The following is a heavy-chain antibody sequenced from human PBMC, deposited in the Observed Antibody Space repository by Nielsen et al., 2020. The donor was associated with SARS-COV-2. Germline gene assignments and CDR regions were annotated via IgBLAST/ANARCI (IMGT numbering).Heavy chain of an antibody. J-gene: IGHJ4*02. V-gene: IGHV4-30-4*01. CDR3: ARHDYGDYVDY. D-gene: IGHD4-17*01. CDR1: GGSISSGDYY. CDR2: IYYSGST. Sequence: SCTVSGGSISSGDYYWSWIRQPPGKGLEWIGYIYYSGSTYYNPSLKSRVTISVDTSKNQFSLKLSSVTAADTAVYYCARHDYGDYVDYWGQGTLVTVSS.